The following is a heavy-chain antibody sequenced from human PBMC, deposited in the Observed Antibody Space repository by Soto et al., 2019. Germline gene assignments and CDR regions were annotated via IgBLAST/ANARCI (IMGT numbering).Heavy chain of an antibody. J-gene: IGHJ4*02. CDR3: AGSFSVPGHFDF. CDR1: GGSISNYH. D-gene: IGHD6-19*01. V-gene: IGHV4-59*08. CDR2: TYHIGST. Sequence: SETLSLTCTVSGGSISNYHWNWIRQPPGKGLEWIAYTYHIGSTNYNPSLKSRVTMSLDTSKSQFSLKLSSVTAADTAVYYCAGSFSVPGHFDFWGQGTLVTVSS.